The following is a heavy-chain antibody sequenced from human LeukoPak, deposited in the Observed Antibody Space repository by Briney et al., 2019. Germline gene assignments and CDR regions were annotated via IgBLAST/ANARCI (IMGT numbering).Heavy chain of an antibody. Sequence: PSETLSLTCTVSGGSISSSSYYWGWIRQPPGKWLEWIGSIYYSGSTYYNPSLKSRVTISVDTSKNQFSLKLSSVTAADTAVYYCARQWELLEDYRGQGTLVTVSS. D-gene: IGHD1-26*01. CDR2: IYYSGST. J-gene: IGHJ4*02. CDR1: GGSISSSSYY. CDR3: ARQWELLEDY. V-gene: IGHV4-39*01.